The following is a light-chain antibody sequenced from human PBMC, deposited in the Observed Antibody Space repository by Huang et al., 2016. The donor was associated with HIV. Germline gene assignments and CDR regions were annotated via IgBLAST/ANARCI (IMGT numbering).Light chain of an antibody. Sequence: EIVLTQSPATLSLSPGERATLSCRASQSVDRYLAWYQHKPGQAPRLLIHDASNRATGIPARVSVSGSETDFTLTISSLEPEDVAVYYCHQRSNWPQTFGQGTKVEIK. V-gene: IGKV3-11*01. CDR2: DAS. CDR1: QSVDRY. J-gene: IGKJ2*01. CDR3: HQRSNWPQT.